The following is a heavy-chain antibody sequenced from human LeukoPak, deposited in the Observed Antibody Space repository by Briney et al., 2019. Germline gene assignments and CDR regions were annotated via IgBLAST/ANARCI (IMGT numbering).Heavy chain of an antibody. CDR2: INHSGST. V-gene: IGHV4-34*01. CDR3: ARPDYYYYGMDV. Sequence: SETLSLTCTVSGGSISGYYWSWIRQPPGKGLEWIGEINHSGSTNYNPSLKSRVTISVDTSKNQFSLKLSSVAAADTAVYYCARPDYYYYGMDVWGQGTTVTVSS. J-gene: IGHJ6*02. CDR1: GGSISGYY.